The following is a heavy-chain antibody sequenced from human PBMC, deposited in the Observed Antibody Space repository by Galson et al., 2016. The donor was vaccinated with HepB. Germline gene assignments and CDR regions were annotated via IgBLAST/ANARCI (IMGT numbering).Heavy chain of an antibody. J-gene: IGHJ4*02. CDR2: IWYDGINK. CDR1: GFTFSSYG. Sequence: SLRLSCAASGFTFSSYGMHWVRQAPGEGLEWMAVIWYDGINKYYGDSVQGRFTISRDNSRNTLYLQMNSLRAEDTAVYYCARDLGGSSCLDYWGQGTLVTVSS. V-gene: IGHV3-33*01. D-gene: IGHD6-6*01. CDR3: ARDLGGSSCLDY.